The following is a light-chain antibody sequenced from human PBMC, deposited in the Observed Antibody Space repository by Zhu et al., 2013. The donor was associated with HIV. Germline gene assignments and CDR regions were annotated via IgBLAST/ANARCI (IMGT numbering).Light chain of an antibody. CDR3: QQYDSWWT. Sequence: DVQMTQSPATLSASVGDRVTITCRASQSISSWLAWYQQKPGKAPKLLIYKASDLQSGVPSRFSGRGSGTEFTLTIHSLQPDDFATYYCQQYDSWWTFGQGTKVEIK. CDR1: QSISSW. J-gene: IGKJ1*01. CDR2: KAS. V-gene: IGKV1-5*03.